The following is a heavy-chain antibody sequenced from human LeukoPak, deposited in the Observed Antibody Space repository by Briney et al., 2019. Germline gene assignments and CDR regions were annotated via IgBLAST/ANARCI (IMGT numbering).Heavy chain of an antibody. V-gene: IGHV4-34*01. CDR2: INHSGST. Sequence: PSETLSLTCAVYGGSFSGYYWSWIRQSPGKGLEWIGEINHSGSTNYNPSLKSRVTISVDTSKNQFSLKLSSVTAADTAVYYCATVPGYCSSTSCPAPYNWFDPWGQGTLVTVSS. CDR1: GGSFSGYY. CDR3: ATVPGYCSSTSCPAPYNWFDP. D-gene: IGHD2-2*01. J-gene: IGHJ5*02.